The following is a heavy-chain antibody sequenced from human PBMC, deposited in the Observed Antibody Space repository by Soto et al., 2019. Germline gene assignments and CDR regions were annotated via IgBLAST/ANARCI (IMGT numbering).Heavy chain of an antibody. CDR3: ARGREGGAGKGPAAPELWYYYMDV. D-gene: IGHD2-2*01. CDR1: GYTFTGYY. CDR2: INPNSGGT. Sequence: ASVKVSCKASGYTFTGYYMHWVRQAPGQGLEWMGWINPNSGGTNYAQKFQGWVTMTRDTSISTAYMELSRLRSDDTAVYYCARGREGGAGKGPAAPELWYYYMDVWGKGTTVTVSS. V-gene: IGHV1-2*04. J-gene: IGHJ6*03.